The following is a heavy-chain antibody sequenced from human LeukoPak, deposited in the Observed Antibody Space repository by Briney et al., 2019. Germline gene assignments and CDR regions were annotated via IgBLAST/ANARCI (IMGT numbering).Heavy chain of an antibody. CDR2: ISAYNGNT. J-gene: IGHJ4*02. CDR3: ARDPDGNLDFDY. CDR1: GYTFTSYG. V-gene: IGHV1-18*01. Sequence: ASVKVSCKASGYTFTSYGISWVRQAPGQGLEWMGWISAYNGNTNYARKLQGRVIMTTDTSTSTAYMELRSLRFDDTAAYYCARDPDGNLDFDYWGQGTLVTVSS. D-gene: IGHD5-24*01.